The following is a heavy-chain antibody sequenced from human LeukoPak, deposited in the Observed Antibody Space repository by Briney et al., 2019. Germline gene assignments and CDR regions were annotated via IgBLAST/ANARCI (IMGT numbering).Heavy chain of an antibody. J-gene: IGHJ6*02. Sequence: PGGSLTLSCAASGFTFSSYAMSWVRQAPGKGLEWVSAISGSGGSTYYADSVKGRFTISRDNSKNTLYLQMNSLRAEDTAVYYCAKVSVEMATINSYYYYGMDVWGQGTTVTVSS. CDR3: AKVSVEMATINSYYYYGMDV. D-gene: IGHD5-24*01. CDR2: ISGSGGST. CDR1: GFTFSSYA. V-gene: IGHV3-23*01.